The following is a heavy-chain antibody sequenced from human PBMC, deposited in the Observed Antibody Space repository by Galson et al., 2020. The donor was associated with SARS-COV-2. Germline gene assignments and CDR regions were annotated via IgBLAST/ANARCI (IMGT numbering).Heavy chain of an antibody. J-gene: IGHJ4*02. CDR3: TRDVVLFYYDSSGYSYIDY. Sequence: GESLKISCTASGFTFGDYAMSWFRQAPGKGLEWVGFIRSKAYGGTTEYAASVKGRFTISRDDSKSIAYLQMNSLKTEDTAVYYCTRDVVLFYYDSSGYSYIDYWGQGTLVTVSS. CDR1: GFTFGDYA. CDR2: IRSKAYGGTT. D-gene: IGHD3-22*01. V-gene: IGHV3-49*03.